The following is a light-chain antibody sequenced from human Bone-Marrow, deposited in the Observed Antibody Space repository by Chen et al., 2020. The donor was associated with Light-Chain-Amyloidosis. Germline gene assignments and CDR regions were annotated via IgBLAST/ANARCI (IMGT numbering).Light chain of an antibody. CDR3: LQDYSHPWT. V-gene: IGKV1-6*01. CDR1: QGIRND. Sequence: AIQMTQSPSSLSASVGDRVTITCRASQGIRNDVGWYQQKPGKAPKLLIYVASNLESGVPSRFSGSRSGTDFTLTISSLQPEDFATYYCLQDYSHPWTFGQGTKVEIK. J-gene: IGKJ1*01. CDR2: VAS.